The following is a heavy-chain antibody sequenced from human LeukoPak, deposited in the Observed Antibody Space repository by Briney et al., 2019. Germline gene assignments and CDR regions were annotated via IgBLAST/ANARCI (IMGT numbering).Heavy chain of an antibody. J-gene: IGHJ4*02. CDR2: MSGSGGSA. CDR1: GFTFSHYS. D-gene: IGHD2-15*01. V-gene: IGHV3-23*01. Sequence: GGSLRLSCVASGFTFSHYSMHWVRQAPGKGLEWVSVMSGSGGSAYYADSVRGRFTISRDNSKNTLYLQMNSLRADDTAVYFCASGNSFDYWGQGTLVTVSS. CDR3: ASGNSFDY.